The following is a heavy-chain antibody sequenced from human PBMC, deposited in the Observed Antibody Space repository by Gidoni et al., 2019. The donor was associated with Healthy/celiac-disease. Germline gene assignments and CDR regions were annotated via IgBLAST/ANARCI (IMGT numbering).Heavy chain of an antibody. V-gene: IGHV1-8*01. CDR3: ARGPVPEIAIFGVVISPGYYGMDV. CDR1: GYTFTSYD. Sequence: QVQLVQSGAEVKKPGASVKVSCKASGYTFTSYDINWVRQATGQGLEWMGWMNPNSGNTGYAQKFQGRVTMTRNTSISTAYMELSSLRSEDTAVYYCARGPVPEIAIFGVVISPGYYGMDVWGQGTTVTVSS. D-gene: IGHD3-3*01. J-gene: IGHJ6*02. CDR2: MNPNSGNT.